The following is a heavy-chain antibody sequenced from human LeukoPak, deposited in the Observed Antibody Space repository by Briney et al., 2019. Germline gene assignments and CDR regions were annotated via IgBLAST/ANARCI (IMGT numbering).Heavy chain of an antibody. V-gene: IGHV4-34*01. CDR3: ARGTQTYYDKAPVDY. D-gene: IGHD3-22*01. CDR2: INHSGST. CDR1: GGSFSGYY. J-gene: IGHJ4*02. Sequence: PSETLSRTCAVYGGSFSGYYWSWIRQPPGKGLEWIGEINHSGSTNYNPSLKSRVTISVDTSKSQFSLKLSSVTAADTAVYYCARGTQTYYDKAPVDYWGQGTLVTVSS.